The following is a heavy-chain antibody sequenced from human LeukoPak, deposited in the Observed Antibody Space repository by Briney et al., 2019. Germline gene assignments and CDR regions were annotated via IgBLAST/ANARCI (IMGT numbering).Heavy chain of an antibody. CDR1: GFTFSNAW. V-gene: IGHV3-15*04. Sequence: GGSLRLSCAASGFTFSNAWMSWVRQAPGKGLEWVGRIESKTDGGTTDYAAPVKGRFTISRDDSKNTLYLQMNSLKTEDTAVYYCTTDELWSFDYWGQGTLVTVSS. J-gene: IGHJ4*02. D-gene: IGHD5-18*01. CDR2: IESKTDGGTT. CDR3: TTDELWSFDY.